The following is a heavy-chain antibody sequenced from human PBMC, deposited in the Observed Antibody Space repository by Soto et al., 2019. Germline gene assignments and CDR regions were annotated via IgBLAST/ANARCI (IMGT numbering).Heavy chain of an antibody. V-gene: IGHV3-21*01. CDR1: GSTFHNSG. Sequence: GGSLRLSCAASGSTFHNSGTRWVCQAPGKGLEWVSSISSSSSYIYYADSVKGRFTISRDNAKNSLYLQMNSLRAEDTAVYYCARDLLKGIPADYSHYRMDVWGRGT. J-gene: IGHJ6*02. D-gene: IGHD2-15*01. CDR3: ARDLLKGIPADYSHYRMDV. CDR2: ISSSSSYI.